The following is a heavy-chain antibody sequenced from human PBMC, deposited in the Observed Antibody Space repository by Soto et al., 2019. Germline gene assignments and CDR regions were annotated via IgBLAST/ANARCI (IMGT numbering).Heavy chain of an antibody. D-gene: IGHD2-8*02. V-gene: IGHV4-34*01. CDR1: GRSVSGDY. Sequence: PSETLSLSFAFYGRSVSGDYWTWIRQPPGTGLEWIGEINHSGSTNYNPSLKSRVTISVDTSKNQFSLKLTSVTAADTAVYSCAREKITGLFDYWGQGTLVTVS. CDR3: AREKITGLFDY. CDR2: INHSGST. J-gene: IGHJ4*02.